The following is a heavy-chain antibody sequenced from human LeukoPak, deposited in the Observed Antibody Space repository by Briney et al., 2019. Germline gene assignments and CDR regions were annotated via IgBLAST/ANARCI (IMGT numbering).Heavy chain of an antibody. CDR1: GFTFSSYS. Sequence: GGSLRLSCAASGFTFSSYSMNWVRQAPGKGLEWVSFISSSSATIYYADSVKGRFTISRDNTKNSLYLQMNSLRDEDTAVYYCARDWSYDSSAYPHAWGQGTLVTVSS. V-gene: IGHV3-48*02. J-gene: IGHJ5*02. CDR3: ARDWSYDSSAYPHA. D-gene: IGHD3-22*01. CDR2: ISSSSATI.